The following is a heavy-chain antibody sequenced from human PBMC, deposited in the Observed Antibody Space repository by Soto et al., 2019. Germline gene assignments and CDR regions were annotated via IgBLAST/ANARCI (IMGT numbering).Heavy chain of an antibody. CDR1: GGSFSGYY. CDR2: INHSGST. CDR3: ATMGTPATGLYYFDN. Sequence: PSETLSLTCAVYGGSFSGYYWTWIRQPRGTGLEWIGEINHSGSTNYNPSLKSRVTISVDTSKSQFSLNLSFVTAADTAVYYCATMGTPATGLYYFDNWGQGTLVTVSS. D-gene: IGHD1-7*01. V-gene: IGHV4-34*01. J-gene: IGHJ4*02.